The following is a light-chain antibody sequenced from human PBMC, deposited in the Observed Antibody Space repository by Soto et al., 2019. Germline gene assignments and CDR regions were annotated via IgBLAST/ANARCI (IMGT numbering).Light chain of an antibody. Sequence: QSVLTQPPSASGTPGQRVTISCSGSSSNIGSNTVNWDQQLPGTAPKLLIYSNNQRPSGVPDRFSGSKSGTSASLPISGLQAEAEADYYCAAWDDSLNGWVFGGGTKLTVL. V-gene: IGLV1-44*01. CDR1: SSNIGSNT. CDR3: AAWDDSLNGWV. J-gene: IGLJ3*02. CDR2: SNN.